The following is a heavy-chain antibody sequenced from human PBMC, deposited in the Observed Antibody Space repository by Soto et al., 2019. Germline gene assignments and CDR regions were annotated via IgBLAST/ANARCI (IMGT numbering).Heavy chain of an antibody. CDR1: GGTFSSYT. D-gene: IGHD6-13*01. V-gene: IGHV1-69*08. CDR3: AREKGSSWYHQNAFDI. Sequence: QVQLGQSGAEVKKPGSSVKVSCKASGGTFSSYTISWVRQAPGQGLEWMGRIIPILGIANYAQKFQGRVTITADKSTSTAYMELSSLRSEDTAVYYCAREKGSSWYHQNAFDIWGQGTMVTVSS. CDR2: IIPILGIA. J-gene: IGHJ3*02.